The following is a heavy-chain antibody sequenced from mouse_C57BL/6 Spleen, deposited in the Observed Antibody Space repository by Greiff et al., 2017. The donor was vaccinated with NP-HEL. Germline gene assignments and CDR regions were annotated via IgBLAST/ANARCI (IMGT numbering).Heavy chain of an antibody. CDR1: GYAFSSYW. Sequence: VQLVESGAELVKPGASVKISCKASGYAFSSYWMNWVKQRPGKGLEWIGQIYPGDGDTNYNGKFKGKATLTADKSSSTAYMQLSSLTSEDSAVYFCARWYYGSSYLDYWCQGTTLTVSS. D-gene: IGHD1-1*01. CDR3: ARWYYGSSYLDY. CDR2: IYPGDGDT. V-gene: IGHV1-80*01. J-gene: IGHJ2*01.